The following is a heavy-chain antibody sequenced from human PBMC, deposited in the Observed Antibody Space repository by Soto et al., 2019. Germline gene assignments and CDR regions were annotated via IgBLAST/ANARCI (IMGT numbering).Heavy chain of an antibody. J-gene: IGHJ4*02. CDR2: ISGSGGST. V-gene: IGHV3-23*01. CDR1: GFTFSSYA. Sequence: EVQLLESGGGLVQPGGSLRLSCAASGFTFSSYAMSWVRQAPGKGLEWVSVISGSGGSTYYADSVKGRFTIPRDNSKYTLDLQMNSLRAEDTAVYYCARRTSGWYLDYWGQGTLVTVSS. D-gene: IGHD6-19*01. CDR3: ARRTSGWYLDY.